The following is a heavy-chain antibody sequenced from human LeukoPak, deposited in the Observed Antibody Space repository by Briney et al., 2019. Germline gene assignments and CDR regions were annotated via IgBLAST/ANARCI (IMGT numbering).Heavy chain of an antibody. V-gene: IGHV4-34*01. Sequence: SETLSLTCAVYGGSFSGYYWSWIRQPPGKGLEWIGEINHSGSTNYNPSLKSRVTISVDTSKNQFSLKLSSVTAADTAVYYCARGRTLYYDSSGFRTLFDYWAQGTLVTVSS. D-gene: IGHD3-22*01. CDR2: INHSGST. J-gene: IGHJ4*02. CDR3: ARGRTLYYDSSGFRTLFDY. CDR1: GGSFSGYY.